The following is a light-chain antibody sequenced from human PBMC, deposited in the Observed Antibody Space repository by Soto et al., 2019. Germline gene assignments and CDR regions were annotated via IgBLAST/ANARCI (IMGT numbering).Light chain of an antibody. CDR1: QSVSSSY. V-gene: IGKV3-20*01. CDR2: GAS. CDR3: QQYCSSQIT. J-gene: IGKJ5*01. Sequence: EIVLTQSPGTLSLSPGEIATLSCRASQSVSSSYLAWYRQKPGQAPRLLIYGASSRATGIPDRFSGSGSGTDFTLTISRLEPEDFAVYYCQQYCSSQITFGQGTRLEIK.